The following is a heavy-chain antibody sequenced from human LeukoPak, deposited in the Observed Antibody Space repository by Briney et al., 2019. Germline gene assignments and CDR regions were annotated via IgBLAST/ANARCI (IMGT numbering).Heavy chain of an antibody. V-gene: IGHV1-46*02. CDR3: ARQGTYSSAIGMGY. D-gene: IGHD6-19*01. CDR1: GYTFNNHY. Sequence: ASVKVSCKASGYTFNNHYMYWVRQAPGQGLEWMGVINPSGGSTSYAQKFQGRVTMTRDTSTRTVYMEVNSLRSEDTAVYYCARQGTYSSAIGMGYRCQGTLGTVSS. J-gene: IGHJ4*02. CDR2: INPSGGST.